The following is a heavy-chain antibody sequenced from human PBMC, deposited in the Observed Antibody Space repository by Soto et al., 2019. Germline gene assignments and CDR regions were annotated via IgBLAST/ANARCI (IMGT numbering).Heavy chain of an antibody. CDR3: SRGSRQQRTPNWFDP. D-gene: IGHD6-13*01. CDR2: IIPIFGTA. Sequence: SVKVSCKASGGTFSSYAISWVRQAPGQGLEWMGGIIPIFGTANYAQKFQGRVTITADKSTSTAYMELSSLRSEDTAVYYCSRGSRQQRTPNWFDPWGQGTLVTVSS. J-gene: IGHJ5*02. CDR1: GGTFSSYA. V-gene: IGHV1-69*06.